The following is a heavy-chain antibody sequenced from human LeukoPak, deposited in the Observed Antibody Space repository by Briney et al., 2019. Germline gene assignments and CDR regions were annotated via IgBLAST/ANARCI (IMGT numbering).Heavy chain of an antibody. J-gene: IGHJ4*02. Sequence: ASVKVSCKASGYTLTSYYMHWVRQAPGQGLEWMGIINPSGGSTSYAQKFQGRVTMTRDTSTSTVYMELSSLRSEDTAVYYCARAVAGTTPFDYWGQGTLVTVSS. V-gene: IGHV1-46*01. CDR3: ARAVAGTTPFDY. CDR1: GYTLTSYY. CDR2: INPSGGST. D-gene: IGHD6-19*01.